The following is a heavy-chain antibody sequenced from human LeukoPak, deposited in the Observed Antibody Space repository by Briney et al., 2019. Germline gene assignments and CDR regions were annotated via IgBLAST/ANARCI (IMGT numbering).Heavy chain of an antibody. CDR3: ARNSAILTGYLGYFDY. CDR2: IYYSGST. D-gene: IGHD3-9*01. V-gene: IGHV4-31*03. J-gene: IGHJ4*02. Sequence: PSQTLSLTCTVSGGSISSGGYYWSWIRQHPGKGLEWIGYIYYSGSTYYNPSLKSRVTISVDTSKNQFSLKLSSVTAADTTVYYCARNSAILTGYLGYFDYWGQGTLVTVSS. CDR1: GGSISSGGYY.